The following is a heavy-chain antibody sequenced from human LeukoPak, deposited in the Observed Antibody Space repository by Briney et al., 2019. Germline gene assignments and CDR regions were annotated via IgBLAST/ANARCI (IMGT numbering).Heavy chain of an antibody. V-gene: IGHV5-10-1*01. D-gene: IGHD4-17*01. CDR1: GYSFTSYW. Sequence: GESLRISCKGSGYSFTSYWISWVRQMPGKGLEWMGRIDPSDSYSNYSPSFQGHVTISADKSTSTAYLQWSSLKASDTAMYYCARRFYADYAWDYWGQGTLVTVSS. J-gene: IGHJ4*02. CDR3: ARRFYADYAWDY. CDR2: IDPSDSYS.